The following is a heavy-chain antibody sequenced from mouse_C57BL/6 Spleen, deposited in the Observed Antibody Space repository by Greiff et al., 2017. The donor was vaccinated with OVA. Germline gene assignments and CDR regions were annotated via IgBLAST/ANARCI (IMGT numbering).Heavy chain of an antibody. CDR3: ARGEPWFAY. V-gene: IGHV1-69*01. J-gene: IGHJ3*01. Sequence: VQLQPSGPELVMPGASVKLSCKASGYTFTSYWMHWVKQRPGQGLEWIGEIDPSDSYTNYNQKFKGKSTLTVDKSSSTAYMQLSSLTSEDSAVYYCARGEPWFAYWGQGTLVTVSA. CDR2: IDPSDSYT. CDR1: GYTFTSYW.